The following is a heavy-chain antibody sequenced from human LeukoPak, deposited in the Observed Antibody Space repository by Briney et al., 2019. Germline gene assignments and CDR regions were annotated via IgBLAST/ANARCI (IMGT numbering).Heavy chain of an antibody. CDR2: ISYDGSNK. Sequence: PGGSLRIFCAAPGFTLSSYAMHLGRPAPGKGLALGAVISYDGSNKYYADSVKGRFTISRDNSKNTLYLQMNSLRAEDTAVYYCARGRHYGAPWDYFDYWGQGTLVTVSS. V-gene: IGHV3-30-3*01. J-gene: IGHJ4*02. CDR3: ARGRHYGAPWDYFDY. CDR1: GFTLSSYA. D-gene: IGHD4-17*01.